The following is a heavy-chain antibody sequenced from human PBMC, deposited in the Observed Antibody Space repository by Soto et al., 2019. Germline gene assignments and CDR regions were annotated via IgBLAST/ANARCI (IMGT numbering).Heavy chain of an antibody. D-gene: IGHD3-10*01. CDR1: GFTFTSSA. CDR2: IVVGSGNT. V-gene: IGHV1-58*01. CDR3: ASGASYIDY. J-gene: IGHJ4*02. Sequence: ASVKVSCKASGFTFTSSAVQWVRQARGQRLEWIGWIVVGSGNTNYAQKFQGRVTMTTDTSTSTAYMELRSLRSDDTAVYYCASGASYIDYWGQGTLVTVSS.